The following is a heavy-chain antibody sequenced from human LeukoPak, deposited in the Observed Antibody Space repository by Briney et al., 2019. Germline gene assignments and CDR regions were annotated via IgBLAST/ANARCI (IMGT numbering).Heavy chain of an antibody. CDR2: IKEDGTER. V-gene: IGHV3-7*01. CDR1: GFTFTKYW. Sequence: PGGSLRLSCAASGFTFTKYWMSWVRQAPGKGLEWVANIKEDGTERYYVDSVKGRFTISRDNAKNLLYLQMNSLRAGDTAVYYCARRRCSSTSCFFDYWGQGTLVTVSS. D-gene: IGHD2-2*01. CDR3: ARRRCSSTSCFFDY. J-gene: IGHJ4*02.